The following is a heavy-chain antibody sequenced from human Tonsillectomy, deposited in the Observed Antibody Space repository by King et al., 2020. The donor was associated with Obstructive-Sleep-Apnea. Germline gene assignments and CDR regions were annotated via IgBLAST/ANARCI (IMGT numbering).Heavy chain of an antibody. Sequence: VQLVESGGGVVQPGRSLRLSCAASGFTFSRYAMHWVRQAPGKGLEWVAVISYDGTDKYYADSVKGRFTLSRDNSKDTLYLQMNSLGAEDTAMFYCARSERFLEWFIDSWGQGTVVTVSS. D-gene: IGHD3-3*01. CDR1: GFTFSRYA. CDR3: ARSERFLEWFIDS. J-gene: IGHJ4*02. CDR2: ISYDGTDK. V-gene: IGHV3-30*04.